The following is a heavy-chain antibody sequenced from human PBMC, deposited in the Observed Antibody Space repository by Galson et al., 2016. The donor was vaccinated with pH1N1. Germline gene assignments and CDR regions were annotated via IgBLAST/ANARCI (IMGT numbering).Heavy chain of an antibody. J-gene: IGHJ6*02. CDR3: ARELSCYPPCFYYYGMDA. CDR2: ISPSGSTI. Sequence: FTCAGSGCTFSDYYMSWIRQAPGKGLEWVSYISPSGSTIYYADSVKGRFTISRDNAKNSLYLQMNSLRSEDTAVYYCARELSCYPPCFYYYGMDAWGQGTTVTVSS. V-gene: IGHV3-11*04. CDR1: GCTFSDYY. D-gene: IGHD5-12*01.